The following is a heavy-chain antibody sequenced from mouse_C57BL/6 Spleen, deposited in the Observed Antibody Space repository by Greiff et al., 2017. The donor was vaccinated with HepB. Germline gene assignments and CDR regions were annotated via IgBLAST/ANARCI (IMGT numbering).Heavy chain of an antibody. CDR1: GYAFSSSW. V-gene: IGHV1-82*01. Sequence: QVQLQQSGPELVKPGASVKISCKASGYAFSSSWMNWVKQRPGKGLEWIGRIYPGDGDTNYNGKFKGKATLTADKSSSTAYMQLSSLTSEDSAVYFCARGLFDYGGQGTTLTVSS. J-gene: IGHJ2*01. D-gene: IGHD3-1*01. CDR2: IYPGDGDT. CDR3: ARGLFDY.